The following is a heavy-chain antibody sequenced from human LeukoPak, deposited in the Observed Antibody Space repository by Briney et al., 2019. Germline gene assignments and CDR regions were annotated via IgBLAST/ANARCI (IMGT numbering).Heavy chain of an antibody. Sequence: GGSLRLSCAASGLTFDDYAMPWVRQAPGKGLEWVSGITWNGGSIVYADSVKGRFTISRDNAKNSLYLQMNSLRAEDTALYYCAKLNEESGYDYWGQGTLVTVSS. D-gene: IGHD5-12*01. J-gene: IGHJ4*02. V-gene: IGHV3-9*01. CDR1: GLTFDDYA. CDR3: AKLNEESGYDY. CDR2: ITWNGGSI.